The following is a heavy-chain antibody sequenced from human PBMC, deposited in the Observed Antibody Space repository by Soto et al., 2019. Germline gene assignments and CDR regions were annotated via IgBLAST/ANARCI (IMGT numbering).Heavy chain of an antibody. J-gene: IGHJ4*02. CDR1: GYTFTRYG. CDR3: ARVITIFGVVTDYFDY. Sequence: QVQLVQSGAEVKKPGASVKVSCKASGYTFTRYGISWVRQAPGQGLEWMGWISSYNGNTNYAQKLQGRVIMTTDTSTSTAYMELRSLRSDDTAVYYWARVITIFGVVTDYFDYWGQGTLVTVSS. CDR2: ISSYNGNT. V-gene: IGHV1-18*01. D-gene: IGHD3-3*01.